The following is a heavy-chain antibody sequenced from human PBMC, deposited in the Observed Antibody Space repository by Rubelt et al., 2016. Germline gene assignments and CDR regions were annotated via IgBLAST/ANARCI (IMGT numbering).Heavy chain of an antibody. CDR3: AREMQYSSGFHFDY. CDR1: GGSINSGGYY. Sequence: QVQLQESGPGLVKPSQTLSLTCTVSGGSINSGGYYWTWIRQHPGKGLEWIGSIYYSGSTYYNPSLKSRVTISVDTSKNKFSLKLSAVTAADTAVYYCAREMQYSSGFHFDYWGQGTLVTVSS. J-gene: IGHJ4*02. CDR2: IYYSGST. D-gene: IGHD6-19*01. V-gene: IGHV4-39*02.